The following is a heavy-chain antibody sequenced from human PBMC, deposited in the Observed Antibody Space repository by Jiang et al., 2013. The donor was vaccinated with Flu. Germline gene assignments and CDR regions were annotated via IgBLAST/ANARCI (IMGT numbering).Heavy chain of an antibody. CDR2: ISYDGSNK. V-gene: IGHV3-30*18. CDR3: AKNAEMATIHADFDY. J-gene: IGHJ4*02. Sequence: SCAASGFTFSSYGMHWVRQAPGKGLEWVAVISYDGSNKYYADSVKGRFTISRDNSKNTLYLQMNSLRAEDTAVYYCAKNAEMATIHADFDYWGQGTLVTVSS. D-gene: IGHD5-24*01. CDR1: GFTFSSYG.